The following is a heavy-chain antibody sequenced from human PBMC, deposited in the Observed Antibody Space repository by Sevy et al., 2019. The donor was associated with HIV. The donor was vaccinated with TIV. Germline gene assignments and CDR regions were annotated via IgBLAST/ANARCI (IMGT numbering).Heavy chain of an antibody. CDR2: ISWNSGAI. D-gene: IGHD2-15*01. J-gene: IGHJ3*02. CDR1: GFTFRSFS. V-gene: IGHV3-9*01. CDR3: GRAQGYCVINSCFGGSINAFDI. Sequence: GGSLRLSCAASGFTFRSFSMHWVRQVPGKGLEWVSGISWNSGAIGYADSVKGRFTISRDNAKNSLHLQMNSLRVEDTALYYCGRAQGYCVINSCFGGSINAFDIWGQGTMVTVSS.